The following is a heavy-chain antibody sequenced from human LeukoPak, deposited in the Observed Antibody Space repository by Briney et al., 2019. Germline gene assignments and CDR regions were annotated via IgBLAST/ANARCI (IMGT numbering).Heavy chain of an antibody. CDR1: GGSISGGSYY. Sequence: SETLSLTCTVSGGSISGGSYYWGWIRQPPGKGLEWVGSIYYSGSTYYNPSLKSRVTISVDTSKNQFSLKLSSVTAADTAVYYCARFYDFWSGFDYWGQGTLVTVSS. V-gene: IGHV4-39*01. CDR3: ARFYDFWSGFDY. J-gene: IGHJ4*02. D-gene: IGHD3-3*01. CDR2: IYYSGST.